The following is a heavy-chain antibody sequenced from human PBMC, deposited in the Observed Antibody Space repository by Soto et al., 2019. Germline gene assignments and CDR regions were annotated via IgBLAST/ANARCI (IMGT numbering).Heavy chain of an antibody. Sequence: SETLSLTCNVSGGSISSDDYYWSWIRQPPGKGLEWIGYIYYSGSSNYNPSLQSRVTISVATSKNQFSLKLSSVTAADTAVYYCARRYGVYFDYWGQGTRVTVSS. J-gene: IGHJ4*02. CDR3: ARRYGVYFDY. V-gene: IGHV4-30-4*01. D-gene: IGHD4-17*01. CDR2: IYYSGSS. CDR1: GGSISSDDYY.